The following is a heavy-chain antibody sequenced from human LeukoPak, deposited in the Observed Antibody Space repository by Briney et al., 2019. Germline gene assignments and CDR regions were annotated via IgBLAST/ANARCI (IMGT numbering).Heavy chain of an antibody. Sequence: SETLSLTCTVSDGSMSIYYWSWIRQPPGKGLEWIGYIFTSGTTTYNPSLKSRVTISLDTSKNRFSLELTSVTAADTAVYYCARRVRCSARYCSNWFDPWGQGTLVTVSS. CDR1: DGSMSIYY. CDR3: ARRVRCSARYCSNWFDP. D-gene: IGHD2-15*01. CDR2: IFTSGTT. V-gene: IGHV4-4*09. J-gene: IGHJ5*02.